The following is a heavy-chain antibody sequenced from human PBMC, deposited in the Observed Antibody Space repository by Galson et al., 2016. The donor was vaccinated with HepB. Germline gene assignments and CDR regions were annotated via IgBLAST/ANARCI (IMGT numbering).Heavy chain of an antibody. J-gene: IGHJ4*02. CDR1: GFIFSNSV. CDR3: DKASRYSNSWLNY. D-gene: IGHD6-13*01. CDR2: TSTLVDST. Sequence: SLRLSCAASGFIFSNSVMSWVRQAPGKGLEWVSVTSTLVDSTYYADSVKGRFTVSRDNSKNTVYLQMNSLRAEETAVYYCDKASRYSNSWLNYWGQGTLVTASA. V-gene: IGHV3-23*01.